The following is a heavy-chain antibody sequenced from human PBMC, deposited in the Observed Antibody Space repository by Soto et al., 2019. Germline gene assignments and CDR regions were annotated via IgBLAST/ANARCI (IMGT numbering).Heavy chain of an antibody. D-gene: IGHD6-13*01. CDR3: ARLVTYSSSWYSHYYYGMDV. V-gene: IGHV5-51*01. CDR2: IYPGDSDT. J-gene: IGHJ6*02. Sequence: GESLKISYKVSVYSFTSYWIGWVRQMPGKGLEWMGIIYPGDSDTRYSPSFQGQVTISADKSISTAYLQWSSLKASDTAMYYCARLVTYSSSWYSHYYYGMDVWGQGTTVTVSS. CDR1: VYSFTSYW.